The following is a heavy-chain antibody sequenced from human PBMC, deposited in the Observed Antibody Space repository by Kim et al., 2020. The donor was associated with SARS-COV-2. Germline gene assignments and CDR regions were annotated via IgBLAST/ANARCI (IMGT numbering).Heavy chain of an antibody. D-gene: IGHD2-8*01. CDR1: GYTFTSYG. J-gene: IGHJ6*01. CDR3: ARAAHLLYCTNGVCSFHHAYYYCYGMDV. CDR2: ISAYNGNT. V-gene: IGHV1-18*01. Sequence: ASVKVSCKASGYTFTSYGISWVRQAPGQGLEWMGWISAYNGNTNYAQKLQGRVTMTTDTSTSTAYMELRSLRSDDTAVYYCARAAHLLYCTNGVCSFHHAYYYCYGMDVWGQGTTVTVSS.